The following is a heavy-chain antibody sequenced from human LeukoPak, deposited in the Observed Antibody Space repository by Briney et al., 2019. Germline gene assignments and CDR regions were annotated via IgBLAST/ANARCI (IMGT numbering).Heavy chain of an antibody. CDR1: GGTFSSYA. CDR2: IIPILGIA. V-gene: IGHV1-69*04. Sequence: SVKVSCKASGGTFSSYAISWVRQAPGQGLEWKGRIIPILGIANYAQKFKGRVTMTEDTSTDTAYMELSSLRSEDTAVYYCATDRDGYNLGPFDPWGQGTLVTVSS. D-gene: IGHD5-24*01. J-gene: IGHJ5*02. CDR3: ATDRDGYNLGPFDP.